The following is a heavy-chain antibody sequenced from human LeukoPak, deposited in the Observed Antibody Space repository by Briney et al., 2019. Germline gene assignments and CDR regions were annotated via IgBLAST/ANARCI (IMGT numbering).Heavy chain of an antibody. CDR3: AGGIAVAEYYFDY. Sequence: PSETLSLTCAVYGGSFSGYYWSWIRQPPGKGLEWIGEINHSGSTNYNPSLKSRVTISVDTSKNQFSLKLSSVTAADTAVYYCAGGIAVAEYYFDYWGQGTLVTVSS. CDR1: GGSFSGYY. J-gene: IGHJ4*02. CDR2: INHSGST. V-gene: IGHV4-34*01. D-gene: IGHD6-19*01.